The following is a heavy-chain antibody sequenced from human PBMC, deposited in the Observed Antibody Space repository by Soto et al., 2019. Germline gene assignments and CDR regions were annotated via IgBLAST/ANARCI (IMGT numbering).Heavy chain of an antibody. CDR3: AREGDGYNPSFDY. Sequence: XGSLRLSCAASVFTFSSYGMHCVRHSPGKWLEWVAVIWYDGSNKYYADSVKGRFTISRDNSKNTLYLQMNSLRAEDTAVYYCAREGDGYNPSFDYWGQGTLVTVSS. D-gene: IGHD5-12*01. CDR2: IWYDGSNK. J-gene: IGHJ4*02. CDR1: VFTFSSYG. V-gene: IGHV3-33*01.